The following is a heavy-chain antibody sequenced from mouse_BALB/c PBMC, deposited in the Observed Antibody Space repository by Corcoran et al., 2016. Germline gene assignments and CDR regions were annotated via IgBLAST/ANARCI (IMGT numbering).Heavy chain of an antibody. CDR3: ARSYRYWYFDV. CDR2: INPYNDGT. J-gene: IGHJ1*01. CDR1: GYTFTSYV. D-gene: IGHD2-14*01. V-gene: IGHV1S136*01. Sequence: EVQLQQSGPELVKPGASVKMSYKASGYTFTSYVMHWVKQKPGQGLEWIGYINPYNDGTKYNEKFKGKATLTSDKSSSTAYMELSSLTSEDSAVYYCARSYRYWYFDVWGAGTTVTVSS.